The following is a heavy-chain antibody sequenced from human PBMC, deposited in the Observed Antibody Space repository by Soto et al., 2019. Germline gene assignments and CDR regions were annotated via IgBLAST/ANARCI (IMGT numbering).Heavy chain of an antibody. CDR3: ARDLTYSGSDYYYYMDV. V-gene: IGHV3-21*01. Sequence: GGSLRLSCAASGFTFSSYSMNWVRQAPGKGLEWVSSISSSSSYIYYADSVKGRFTISRDNAKNSLYLQMNSLRAEDTAVYYCARDLTYSGSDYYYYMDVWGKGTTVTVSS. D-gene: IGHD5-12*01. CDR1: GFTFSSYS. CDR2: ISSSSSYI. J-gene: IGHJ6*03.